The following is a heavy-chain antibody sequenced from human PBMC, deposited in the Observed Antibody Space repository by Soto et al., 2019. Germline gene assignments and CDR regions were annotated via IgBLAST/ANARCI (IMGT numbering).Heavy chain of an antibody. Sequence: GGSLRLSCAASGFTFSNAWMNWVRQAPGKGLEWVGRIKRKSDGGTTDYAAPVKGRFTITRDHSKNTLYPQMNSLKTEATVVYYCTTDPDDSTFFDYWGQGTLVTVSS. CDR1: GFTFSNAW. J-gene: IGHJ4*02. CDR2: IKRKSDGGTT. CDR3: TTDPDDSTFFDY. V-gene: IGHV3-15*01. D-gene: IGHD3-22*01.